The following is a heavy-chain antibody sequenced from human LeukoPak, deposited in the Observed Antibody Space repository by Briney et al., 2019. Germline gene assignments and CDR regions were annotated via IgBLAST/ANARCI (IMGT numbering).Heavy chain of an antibody. D-gene: IGHD4-23*01. CDR3: ARGGYGGNSQRYYYYMDV. V-gene: IGHV1-69*13. CDR1: GGTFSSYA. Sequence: SVKVSCKASGGTFSSYAISWVRQAPGQGLEWMGGIIPIFGTANYAQKFQGRVTITADESTSTAYMELSSLRSEDTAVYYCARGGYGGNSQRYYYYMDVWGKGTMVTVSS. J-gene: IGHJ6*03. CDR2: IIPIFGTA.